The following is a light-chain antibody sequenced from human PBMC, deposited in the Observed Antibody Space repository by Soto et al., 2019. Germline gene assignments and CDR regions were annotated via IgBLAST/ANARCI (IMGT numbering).Light chain of an antibody. CDR1: QSVAAKY. Sequence: IVMTQSPATLSVSPGERATLSCRSRQSVAAKYLSWYQQKPGQAPRLLIHCASTRAPGFPARFSGSGSGTDFTLTISSLQSEDFEGYYCQQYDNWPWTFCQGTKVDIK. V-gene: IGKV3-15*01. CDR3: QQYDNWPWT. CDR2: CAS. J-gene: IGKJ1*01.